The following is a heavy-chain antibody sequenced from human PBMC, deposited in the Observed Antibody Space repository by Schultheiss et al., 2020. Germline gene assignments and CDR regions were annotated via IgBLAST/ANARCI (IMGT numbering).Heavy chain of an antibody. D-gene: IGHD6-13*01. Sequence: SETLSLTCTVSGGSVSSSNWWSWIRQHPGKGLEWIGYIYYSGSTYYNPSLKSRVTISVDTSKNQFSLKLSSVTAADTAVYYCASLDSSWYTLDYWGQGTLVTVS. J-gene: IGHJ4*02. V-gene: IGHV4-31*03. CDR3: ASLDSSWYTLDY. CDR2: IYYSGST. CDR1: GGSVSSSNW.